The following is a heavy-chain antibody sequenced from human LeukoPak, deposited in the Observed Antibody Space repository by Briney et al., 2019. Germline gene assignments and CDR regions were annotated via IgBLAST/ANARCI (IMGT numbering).Heavy chain of an antibody. CDR1: GFSFSSYT. CDR3: ARVGLPAYSNGGLEN. Sequence: GGSLRLSCAASGFSFSSYTMNWVRQAPGKGLEWVSSISSRSTYIYYADSLKGRFTISSDNAKNSLYLQMNSLRAEDTAVYFCARVGLPAYSNGGLENWGQGTLVTVSS. J-gene: IGHJ4*02. D-gene: IGHD6-19*01. V-gene: IGHV3-21*01. CDR2: ISSRSTYI.